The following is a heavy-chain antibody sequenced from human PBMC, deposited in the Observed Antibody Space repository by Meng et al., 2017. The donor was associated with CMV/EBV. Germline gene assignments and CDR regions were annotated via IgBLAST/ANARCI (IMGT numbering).Heavy chain of an antibody. Sequence: GGSLRLSCAASGFTVSSNYMSWVRQAPGKGLEWVSSISSSSSYIYYADSVKGRFTISRDNAKNSLYLQMNSLRAEDTAVYYCARDGAGRLPLFADYWGQGTLVTVSS. D-gene: IGHD2-21*01. CDR2: ISSSSSYI. J-gene: IGHJ4*02. CDR1: GFTVSSNY. V-gene: IGHV3-21*01. CDR3: ARDGAGRLPLFADY.